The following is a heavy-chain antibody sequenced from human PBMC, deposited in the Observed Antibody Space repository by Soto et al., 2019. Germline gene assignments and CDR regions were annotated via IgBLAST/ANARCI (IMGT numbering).Heavy chain of an antibody. J-gene: IGHJ3*02. CDR2: IYPGDSDT. D-gene: IGHD2-21*02. CDR1: GYSFTSYW. V-gene: IGHV5-51*01. Sequence: GESLKISCKGSGYSFTSYWIGWVRQMPGKGLEWMGIIYPGDSDTRYSPSFQGQATISADKSIGTAYLQWSSLKASDTAIYYCARGHIVVVTAFAFDIWGQGTMVTVSS. CDR3: ARGHIVVVTAFAFDI.